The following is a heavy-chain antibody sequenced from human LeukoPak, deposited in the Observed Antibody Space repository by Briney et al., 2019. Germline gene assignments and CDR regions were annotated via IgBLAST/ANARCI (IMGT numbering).Heavy chain of an antibody. D-gene: IGHD6-19*01. CDR3: ARLSSGWYFPDDY. CDR2: IYYSGST. Sequence: ASETLSLTCTVSGGSISSYYWSWIRQPPGKGLEWIGYIYYSGSTNYNPSLKSRVTISVDTSKNQFSLKLSSVTAADTAVYYCARLSSGWYFPDDYWGQGTLVTVSS. CDR1: GGSISSYY. V-gene: IGHV4-59*08. J-gene: IGHJ4*02.